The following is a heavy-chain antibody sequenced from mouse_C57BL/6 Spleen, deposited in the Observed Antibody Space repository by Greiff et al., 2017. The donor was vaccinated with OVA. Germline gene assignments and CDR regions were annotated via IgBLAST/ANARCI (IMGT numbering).Heavy chain of an antibody. D-gene: IGHD2-3*01. CDR2: ISNGGGST. J-gene: IGHJ4*01. CDR1: GFTFSDYY. Sequence: EVNVVESGGGLVQPGGSLKLSCAASGFTFSDYYMYWVRQTPEKRLEWVAYISNGGGSTYYPDTVKGRFTISRDNAKNTLYLQMSRLKSEDTAMYYCARQGDGYYLYYAMDYWGQGTSVTVSS. V-gene: IGHV5-12*01. CDR3: ARQGDGYYLYYAMDY.